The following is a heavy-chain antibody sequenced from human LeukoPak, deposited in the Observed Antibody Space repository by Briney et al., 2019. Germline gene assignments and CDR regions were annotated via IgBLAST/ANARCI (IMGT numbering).Heavy chain of an antibody. J-gene: IGHJ4*02. CDR1: GGSISSYY. Sequence: SETLSLTCTVSGGSISSYYWSWIRQPPGKGLEWIGYIYYSGSTNYNPPLKSRVTISVDTSKNQFSLKLSSVTAADTAVYYCARARVVSVVDYWGQGTLVTVSS. D-gene: IGHD4-23*01. V-gene: IGHV4-59*01. CDR3: ARARVVSVVDY. CDR2: IYYSGST.